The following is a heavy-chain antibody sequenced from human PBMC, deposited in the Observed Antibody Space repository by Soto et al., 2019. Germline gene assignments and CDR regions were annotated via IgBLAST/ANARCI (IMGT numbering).Heavy chain of an antibody. CDR2: INHSGST. CDR3: ARGTTEGMDV. V-gene: IGHV4-34*01. J-gene: IGHJ6*02. CDR1: GGSFSGYY. Sequence: SETLSLTCAVYGGSFSGYYWSWIRQPPGKGLEWIGEINHSGSTNYNPSLKSRVTISVDTSKNQFSLKLTSVTAADTAVYYCARGTTEGMDVWGQGTTVTV. D-gene: IGHD4-17*01.